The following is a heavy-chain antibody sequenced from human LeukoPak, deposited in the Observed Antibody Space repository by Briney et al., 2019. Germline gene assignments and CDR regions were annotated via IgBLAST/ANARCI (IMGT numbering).Heavy chain of an antibody. V-gene: IGHV3-7*03. CDR2: IKQDGSEK. J-gene: IGHJ4*02. Sequence: GGSLRLPCAASGFTFSSYWMSWVRQAPGKGLEWVANIKQDGSEKYYVDSVKGRFTISRDNSKNTLYLQMNSLRAEDTAVYYCARGRSTGRFSVGYYFDYWGQGTLVTVSS. CDR3: ARGRSTGRFSVGYYFDY. D-gene: IGHD3-10*01. CDR1: GFTFSSYW.